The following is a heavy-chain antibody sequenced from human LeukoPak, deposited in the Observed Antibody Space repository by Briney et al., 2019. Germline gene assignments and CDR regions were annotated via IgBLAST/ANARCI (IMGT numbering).Heavy chain of an antibody. CDR3: AKPRNSVSYVAFDI. J-gene: IGHJ3*02. V-gene: IGHV3-23*01. CDR2: ITASGDTT. CDR1: GFTFSSYA. Sequence: GGSLRLSCAASGFTFSSYAMSGVRPAPGKGLEWVSGITASGDTTISAGSAKGRFTISRDNSENTLYLQINSLRAEDTAVHSCAKPRNSVSYVAFDIWGQGTMVTVSS. D-gene: IGHD1-26*01.